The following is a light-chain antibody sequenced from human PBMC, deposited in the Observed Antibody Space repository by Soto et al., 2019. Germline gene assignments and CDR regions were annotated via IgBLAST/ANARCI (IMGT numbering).Light chain of an antibody. V-gene: IGKV1-5*03. CDR3: QHYNTYPWT. Sequence: DIQMTQSPSTLSASVGDRVTVTCRASQSISSWLAWYQQKAGQAPKLLIYKASALESGVPSRFSGSGSGTEFTLTISSLEPEDFATYYCQHYNTYPWTFGQGTKVEIK. CDR1: QSISSW. CDR2: KAS. J-gene: IGKJ1*01.